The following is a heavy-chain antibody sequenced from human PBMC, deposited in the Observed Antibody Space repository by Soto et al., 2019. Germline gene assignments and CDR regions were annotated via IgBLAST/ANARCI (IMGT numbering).Heavy chain of an antibody. D-gene: IGHD3-3*01. V-gene: IGHV4-59*01. J-gene: IGHJ5*02. CDR2: IYYTGDT. CDR1: GVSISSYY. Sequence: SETLSLTCTGSGVSISSYYWSWLRQSPGKRLEWIAYIYYTGDTNYNPSLESRVTISVDTSKNQFSLKLTSVTAADTAVYYCARIDFLNWFDPWGQGTLVTVSS. CDR3: ARIDFLNWFDP.